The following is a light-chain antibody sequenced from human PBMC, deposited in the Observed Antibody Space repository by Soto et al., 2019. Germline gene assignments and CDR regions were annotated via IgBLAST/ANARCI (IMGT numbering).Light chain of an antibody. J-gene: IGLJ3*02. V-gene: IGLV2-8*01. CDR1: SSDVGGYNY. Sequence: QSALTQPPSASGSPGQSVTISCTGTSSDVGGYNYVSWYQQYPGRAPKLMIYEVTKRPSGVPDRLSGSKSGNTASLTVSGLQAEDEADECCSSYAASNNFYFVFGGGTKLTVL. CDR3: SSYAASNNFYFV. CDR2: EVT.